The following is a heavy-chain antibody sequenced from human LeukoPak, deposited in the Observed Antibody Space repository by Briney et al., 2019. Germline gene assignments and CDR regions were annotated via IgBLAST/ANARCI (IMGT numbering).Heavy chain of an antibody. Sequence: GSLRLSCAASGFTFSSYSMNWVRQPPGKGLEWIGEINHSGSTNYNPSLKSRVTISVDTSKNQFSLKLSSVTAADTAVYYCARKELRFLEWLLYSPNWFDPWGQGTLVTVSS. CDR1: GFTFSSYS. V-gene: IGHV4-34*01. J-gene: IGHJ5*02. CDR3: ARKELRFLEWLLYSPNWFDP. CDR2: INHSGST. D-gene: IGHD3-3*01.